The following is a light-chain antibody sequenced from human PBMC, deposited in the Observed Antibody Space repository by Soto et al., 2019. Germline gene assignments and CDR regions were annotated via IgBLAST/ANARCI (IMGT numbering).Light chain of an antibody. CDR2: YDS. Sequence: SYELTQPPSVSVAPGKTARITCGGNNIGSKSVHWYQQKPGQAPVLVIYYDSDRPSGIPERFSGSNSGNTATLTISRVEAWDESDYYGQVWDSSSDHDVFGSGTKLTVL. V-gene: IGLV3-21*04. J-gene: IGLJ1*01. CDR1: NIGSKS. CDR3: QVWDSSSDHDV.